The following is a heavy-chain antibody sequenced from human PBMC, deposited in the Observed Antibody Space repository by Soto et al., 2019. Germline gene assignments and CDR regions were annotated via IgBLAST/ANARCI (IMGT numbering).Heavy chain of an antibody. CDR1: GYTFTSYY. CDR3: ARVDYYYENNGYYSTLYFQH. Sequence: ASVKVSCKASGYTFTSYYMHWVRQAPGQGLEWMGIINPSGGSTRYAQKFQCTVTMTRDTSTSTVYMQLSSLRSNDTAVYDCARVDYYYENNGYYSTLYFQHWGQGTLSTV. CDR2: INPSGGST. D-gene: IGHD3-22*01. J-gene: IGHJ1*01. V-gene: IGHV1-46*01.